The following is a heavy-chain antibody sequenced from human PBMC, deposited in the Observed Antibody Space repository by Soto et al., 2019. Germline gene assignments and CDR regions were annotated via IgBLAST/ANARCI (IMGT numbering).Heavy chain of an antibody. D-gene: IGHD5-12*01. CDR2: IYHSGST. Sequence: QLQLQESGSGLVKPSQTLSLTCAVSGGSISSGGYSWSWIRQPPGKGLEWIGYIYHSGSTYYNPPLQRRVTLTLDRSKNQFSLKLSSVAAADTAVYYCAAGGGLPRYYWGQGTLVTVSS. CDR1: GGSISSGGYS. CDR3: AAGGGLPRYY. J-gene: IGHJ4*02. V-gene: IGHV4-30-2*01.